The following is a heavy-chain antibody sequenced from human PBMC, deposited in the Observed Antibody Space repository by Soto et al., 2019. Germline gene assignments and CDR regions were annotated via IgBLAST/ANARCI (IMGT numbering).Heavy chain of an antibody. CDR2: ISAYNGNT. J-gene: IGHJ4*02. CDR3: ARESANLVCGDYVGGADY. V-gene: IGHV1-18*01. D-gene: IGHD4-17*01. Sequence: QAQLVQSGGEVKKPGASVKVSCKASGYTFSNYGMSWVRQAPGQGLEWMGWISAYNGNTKYAQKFQGRLTMTTDTSTRTAYMELRSLSSDDTAVYYCARESANLVCGDYVGGADYWGQGTLVTVSS. CDR1: GYTFSNYG.